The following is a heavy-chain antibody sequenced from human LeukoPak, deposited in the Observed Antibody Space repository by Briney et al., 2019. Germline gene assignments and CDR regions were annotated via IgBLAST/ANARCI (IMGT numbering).Heavy chain of an antibody. CDR1: GFTFSSYA. D-gene: IGHD6-19*01. CDR3: ARESASSDWLFDY. V-gene: IGHV3-64*01. J-gene: IGHJ4*02. Sequence: PGGSLRLSCAASGFTFSSYAMHWVRQAPGEGLEYVSAISNNGGSTYYANSVKGRFIISRDNSKNTLYLQMGSLRGEDMAVYYCARESASSDWLFDYWGQGTLVTVSS. CDR2: ISNNGGST.